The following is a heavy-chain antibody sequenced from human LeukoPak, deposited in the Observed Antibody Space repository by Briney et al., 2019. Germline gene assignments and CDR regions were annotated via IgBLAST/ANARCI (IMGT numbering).Heavy chain of an antibody. D-gene: IGHD4/OR15-4a*01. V-gene: IGHV3-23*01. Sequence: GGSLRLSCAVSGFTFSNHAMTWVRQAPGKGLEWVSGISISGDVTYYADSVQGRFIISRDNSKNTVYLQMDSLRVDDTAVYYCANEEVPNDYWGQGTLVTVSS. J-gene: IGHJ4*02. CDR3: ANEEVPNDY. CDR1: GFTFSNHA. CDR2: ISISGDVT.